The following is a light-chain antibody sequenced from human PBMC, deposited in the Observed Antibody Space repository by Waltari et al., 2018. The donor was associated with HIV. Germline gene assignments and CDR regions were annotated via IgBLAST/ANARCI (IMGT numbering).Light chain of an antibody. J-gene: IGLJ1*01. Sequence: QSALTQPASVSGSPGQSITISCTGTNSDVGAYNYVSWFQQHPVNAPKVMIVEVSNRPSGVANRFSGAKSGNTASLISSGLQAEDEADYYCSSYTTRNTFVFGTGTKVTVL. CDR1: NSDVGAYNY. V-gene: IGLV2-14*01. CDR3: SSYTTRNTFV. CDR2: EVS.